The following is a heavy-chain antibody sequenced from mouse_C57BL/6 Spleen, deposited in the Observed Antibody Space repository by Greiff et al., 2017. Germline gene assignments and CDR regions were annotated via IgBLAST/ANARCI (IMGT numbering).Heavy chain of an antibody. CDR3: ARGLYGYRAY. Sequence: QVQLQQPGAELVKPGASVKLSCKASGYTFTSYWMQWVKQRPGQGLEWIGEIDPSDSYTNYNQKFKGKATLTVDTSSSTAYMQLSSLTSEDSAVYYCARGLYGYRAYWGKGALVTVSA. CDR1: GYTFTSYW. J-gene: IGHJ3*01. CDR2: IDPSDSYT. D-gene: IGHD2-2*01. V-gene: IGHV1-50*01.